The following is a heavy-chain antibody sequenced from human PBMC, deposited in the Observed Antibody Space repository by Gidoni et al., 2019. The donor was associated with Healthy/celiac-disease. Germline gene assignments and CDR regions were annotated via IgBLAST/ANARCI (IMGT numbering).Heavy chain of an antibody. V-gene: IGHV4-38-2*02. CDR2: IYHSGST. CDR3: ARVKDIVVVDGVAVAGGWFDP. D-gene: IGHD2-15*01. CDR1: GYSIRSGYY. J-gene: IGHJ5*02. Sequence: QVQLQESGPGLVKPSETLSLTCTVSGYSIRSGYYWGWIRQPPGKGLEWIGSIYHSGSTYYNPSLKSRVTISVDTSKNQFSLKLSSVTAADTAVYYCARVKDIVVVDGVAVAGGWFDPWGQGTLVTVSS.